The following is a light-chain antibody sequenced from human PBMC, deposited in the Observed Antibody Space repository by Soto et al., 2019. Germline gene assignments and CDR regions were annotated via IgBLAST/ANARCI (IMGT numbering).Light chain of an antibody. J-gene: IGKJ4*01. CDR3: QQYCSSPLT. Sequence: EIVLTQSPGTLSLSPGERATLSCRASQSVKFIYLAWYQQKPGQAPRLLIYGASSRATGIPDRFSGSGSGTDFTLTISRLEPEDFEVYYCQQYCSSPLTFGGGTKVEIK. CDR2: GAS. CDR1: QSVKFIY. V-gene: IGKV3-20*01.